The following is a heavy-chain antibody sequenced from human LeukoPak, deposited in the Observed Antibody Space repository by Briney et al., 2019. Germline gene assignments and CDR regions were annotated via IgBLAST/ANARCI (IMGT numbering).Heavy chain of an antibody. V-gene: IGHV3-30*18. CDR2: ISYDGSNK. Sequence: PGGSLRLSCAASGFTFSSYGMHWVRQAPGKGLEWVAVISYDGSNKYYADSVKGRFTISRDNSKNTLYLQMNSLRAEDTAVYYCAKDQYLHYYDSSGYYPPFDYWGQGTQVTVSS. J-gene: IGHJ4*02. D-gene: IGHD3-22*01. CDR1: GFTFSSYG. CDR3: AKDQYLHYYDSSGYYPPFDY.